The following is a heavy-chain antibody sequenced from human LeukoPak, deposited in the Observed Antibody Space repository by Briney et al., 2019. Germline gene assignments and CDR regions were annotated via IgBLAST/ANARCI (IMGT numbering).Heavy chain of an antibody. V-gene: IGHV3-20*04. Sequence: GGSLRLSCAASGFTFDDYGMSWVRQAPGKGLEWVSGINWNGGSTGYADSVKGRFTISRDNAKNSLYLRMNSLRAEDAALYYCARDTVMGMGGNFDYWGQGTLVTVPS. CDR2: INWNGGST. CDR1: GFTFDDYG. CDR3: ARDTVMGMGGNFDY. J-gene: IGHJ4*02. D-gene: IGHD4-11*01.